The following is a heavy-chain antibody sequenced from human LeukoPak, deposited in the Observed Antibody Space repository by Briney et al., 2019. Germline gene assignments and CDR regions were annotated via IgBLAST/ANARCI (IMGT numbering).Heavy chain of an antibody. Sequence: WGSLRLSCAASGFTFSSYGMHWVRQAPGKGLGGVAVISYDGGNKYYANSVKGRFTISRDNTKNTLYLQMNSLRAEDTAVYYCAKTDSSGYYYLGYWGQGTLVTVSS. J-gene: IGHJ4*02. CDR2: ISYDGGNK. CDR1: GFTFSSYG. CDR3: AKTDSSGYYYLGY. D-gene: IGHD3-22*01. V-gene: IGHV3-30*18.